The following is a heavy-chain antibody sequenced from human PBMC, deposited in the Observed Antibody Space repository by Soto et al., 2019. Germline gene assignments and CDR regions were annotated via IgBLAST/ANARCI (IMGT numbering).Heavy chain of an antibody. Sequence: QVQLVQSGAEVKEPGASVKVSCKASGYTFINYDINWVRQATGQGPEWMGWMNPDSGDTGYVPNFQGRVTMTRSTSISTAYMELSDRRSEDTAVYYCARSSGGTGVHFAYRGKGTLVTVSS. CDR1: GYTFINYD. CDR2: MNPDSGDT. V-gene: IGHV1-8*01. J-gene: IGHJ4*02. CDR3: ARSSGGTGVHFAY. D-gene: IGHD6-19*01.